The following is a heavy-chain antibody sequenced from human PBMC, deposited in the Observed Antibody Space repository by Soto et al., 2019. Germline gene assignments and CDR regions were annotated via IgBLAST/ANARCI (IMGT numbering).Heavy chain of an antibody. CDR3: ARDWATTVVTSPYY. CDR1: GFTFSNYE. D-gene: IGHD4-17*01. J-gene: IGHJ4*02. CDR2: IASAGNT. V-gene: IGHV3-13*04. Sequence: PGGSLRLSCAASGFTFSNYEMHGVRQVSGKGLEWVSAIASAGNTFYSESVQGRFTVSREDAENSLDLQMNSLRAEDTAVYYCARDWATTVVTSPYYWGQGTLVTVSS.